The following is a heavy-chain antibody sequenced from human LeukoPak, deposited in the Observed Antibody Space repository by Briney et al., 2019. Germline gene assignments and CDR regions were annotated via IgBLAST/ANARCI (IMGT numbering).Heavy chain of an antibody. Sequence: GGSLRLSCAASGFTFGSYSMSWVRQAPGKGLEWVSSISSSSSYIYYADSVKGRFTISRDNAKNSLYLQMNSLRAEDTAVYYCARDKAAGYCTNGVCYRGYYYYMDVWGKGTTVTVSS. CDR1: GFTFGSYS. V-gene: IGHV3-21*01. CDR2: ISSSSSYI. J-gene: IGHJ6*03. CDR3: ARDKAAGYCTNGVCYRGYYYYMDV. D-gene: IGHD2-8*01.